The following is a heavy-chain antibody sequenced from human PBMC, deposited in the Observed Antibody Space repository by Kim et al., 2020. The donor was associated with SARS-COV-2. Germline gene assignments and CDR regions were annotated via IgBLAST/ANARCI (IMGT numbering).Heavy chain of an antibody. D-gene: IGHD3-22*01. CDR2: ISYDGSNK. Sequence: GGSLRLSCAASGFTFSSYAMHWVRQAPGKGLEWVAVISYDGSNKYYADSVKGRFTISRDSSKNTLYLQMNSLRAEDTAVYYCALLPRSYYDPGLSAEYFQRWGQGTLVTVSS. CDR3: ALLPRSYYDPGLSAEYFQR. CDR1: GFTFSSYA. J-gene: IGHJ1*01. V-gene: IGHV3-30*03.